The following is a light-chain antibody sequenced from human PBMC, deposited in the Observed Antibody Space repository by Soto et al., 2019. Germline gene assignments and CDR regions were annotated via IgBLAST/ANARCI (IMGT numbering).Light chain of an antibody. J-gene: IGKJ5*01. CDR1: QGIRND. Sequence: DIQMTQSPSALSASLGDRVTITCRASQGIRNDLGWYQQKPGRAPKLLIYDASNLEAGVPSRFRGSGSGTDFTFTISRLQPEDIATYYCQQYENLPPFGQGTRLAIK. V-gene: IGKV1-33*01. CDR2: DAS. CDR3: QQYENLPP.